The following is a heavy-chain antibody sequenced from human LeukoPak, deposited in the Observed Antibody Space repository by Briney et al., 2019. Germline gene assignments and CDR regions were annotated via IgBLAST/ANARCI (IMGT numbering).Heavy chain of an antibody. CDR3: VRDAYYYGSGSGDY. V-gene: IGHV3-21*01. J-gene: IGHJ4*02. Sequence: TGGSLRLSCTASGFTSTSYAMHWVRQAPGKGLEWVSSISSSSSYIYYADSVKGRFTISRDNAKNSLYLQMNSLRAEDTAVYHCVRDAYYYGSGSGDYWGQGTLVTVSS. D-gene: IGHD3-10*01. CDR1: GFTSTSYA. CDR2: ISSSSSYI.